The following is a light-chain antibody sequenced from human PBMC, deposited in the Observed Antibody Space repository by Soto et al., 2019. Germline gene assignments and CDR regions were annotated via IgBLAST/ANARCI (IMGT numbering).Light chain of an antibody. CDR1: SSNIGTGYD. CDR2: GNS. CDR3: QSYDSSLSGV. V-gene: IGLV1-40*01. J-gene: IGLJ2*01. Sequence: QAVVTQPPSVSGAPGQRVTISCTGSSSNIGTGYDVQWYQQLPGTAPKLLIYGNSNRPSGVPDRFSGSKSGTSASLAITGLQAEDEADYYCQSYDSSLSGVFGGGTKLTVL.